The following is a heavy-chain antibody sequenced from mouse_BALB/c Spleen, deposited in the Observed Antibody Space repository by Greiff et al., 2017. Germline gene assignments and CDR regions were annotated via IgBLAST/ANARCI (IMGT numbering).Heavy chain of an antibody. V-gene: IGHV2-9*02. J-gene: IGHJ4*01. D-gene: IGHD1-1*01. CDR3: ARYSPITTVVATRYYAMDY. CDR1: GFSLTSYG. Sequence: QVQLKQSGPGLVAPSQSLSITCTVSGFSLTSYGVHWVRQPPGKGLEWLGVIWAGGSTNYNSALMSRLSISKDNSKSQVFLKMNSLQTDDTAMYYCARYSPITTVVATRYYAMDYWGQGTSVTVSS. CDR2: IWAGGST.